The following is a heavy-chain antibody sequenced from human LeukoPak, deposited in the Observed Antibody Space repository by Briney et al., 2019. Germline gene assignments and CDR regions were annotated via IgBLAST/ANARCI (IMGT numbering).Heavy chain of an antibody. V-gene: IGHV1-8*01. CDR2: MNPNSGNT. D-gene: IGHD2-2*01. J-gene: IGHJ4*02. Sequence: GASVKVSCKASGYTFTSYDINWVRQATGQGLEWMGWMNPNSGNTGYAQKFQGRVTMTRNTSISTAYMELSSLRSEDTAVYYCARGWPEIVVVPAAIPFDYWGQGTLVTVST. CDR3: ARGWPEIVVVPAAIPFDY. CDR1: GYTFTSYD.